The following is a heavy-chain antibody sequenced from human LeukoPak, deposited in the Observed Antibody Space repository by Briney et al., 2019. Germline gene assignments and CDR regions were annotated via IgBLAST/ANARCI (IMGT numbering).Heavy chain of an antibody. CDR2: INWNGGST. V-gene: IGHV3-20*01. CDR1: GFTFDDYG. Sequence: GGSLRLSCAASGFTFDDYGMSWVRQAPGKGLEWVSGINWNGGSTGYADSVKGRFTISRDNAKNSLYLQMNSLRAEDTALYHCARDRAYCGGDCYSYYYGMDVWGQGTTVTVSS. J-gene: IGHJ6*02. CDR3: ARDRAYCGGDCYSYYYGMDV. D-gene: IGHD2-21*02.